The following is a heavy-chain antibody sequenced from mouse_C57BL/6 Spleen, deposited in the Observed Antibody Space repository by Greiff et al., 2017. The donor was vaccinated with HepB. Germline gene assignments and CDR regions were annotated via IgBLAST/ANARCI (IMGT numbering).Heavy chain of an antibody. J-gene: IGHJ2*01. D-gene: IGHD2-3*01. Sequence: VHLVESGAELARPGASVKLSCKASGYTFTSYGISWVKQRTGQGLEWIGEIYPRSGNTYYNEKFKGKATLTADKSSSTAYMELRSLTSEDSAVYFCARGVDGYNFDYWGQGTTLTVSS. CDR1: GYTFTSYG. CDR3: ARGVDGYNFDY. V-gene: IGHV1-81*01. CDR2: IYPRSGNT.